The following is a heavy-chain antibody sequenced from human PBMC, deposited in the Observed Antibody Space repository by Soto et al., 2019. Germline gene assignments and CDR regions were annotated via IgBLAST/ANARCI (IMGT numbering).Heavy chain of an antibody. CDR2: ISPDDGNT. CDR3: ARVEAPFGESLH. D-gene: IGHD3-10*01. J-gene: IGHJ4*02. V-gene: IGHV1-18*01. CDR1: GYTFNSYT. Sequence: GASVKVSCKTSGYTFNSYTIAWVRQAPGQGLEWLGWISPDDGNTEYEQKFQGRVTMTADTLTNNAYLELRSLKSDDTAIYYCARVEAPFGESLHWGQGTPVTVS.